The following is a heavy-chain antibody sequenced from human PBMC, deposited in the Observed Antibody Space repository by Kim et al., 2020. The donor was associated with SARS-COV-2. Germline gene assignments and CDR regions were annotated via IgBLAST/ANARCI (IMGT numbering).Heavy chain of an antibody. CDR3: AKDSDSDFWSGYYYH. D-gene: IGHD3-3*01. Sequence: GGSLRLSCAASGFTFNSYGMHWVRQAPGKGLEWVAVISYDGSNKYYENSVKGRFTISRDNSKNTLYLQMNSLRAEDTAVYYCAKDSDSDFWSGYYYHWG. CDR1: GFTFNSYG. J-gene: IGHJ1*01. CDR2: ISYDGSNK. V-gene: IGHV3-30*18.